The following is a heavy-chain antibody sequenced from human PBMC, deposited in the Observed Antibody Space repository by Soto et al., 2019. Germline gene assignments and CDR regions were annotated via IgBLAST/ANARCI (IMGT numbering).Heavy chain of an antibody. Sequence: QVQLVQSGAEVKKPGASVKVSCKASGYTFTSYGISWVRQAPGQGLEWMGWISAYNGNTNYAQKLQGRVTMTTDTSTSPADMELRSLRSDDTAVYYCARNRQQLVLKNWFDPWGQGTLVTVSS. D-gene: IGHD6-6*01. J-gene: IGHJ5*02. CDR2: ISAYNGNT. CDR1: GYTFTSYG. V-gene: IGHV1-18*04. CDR3: ARNRQQLVLKNWFDP.